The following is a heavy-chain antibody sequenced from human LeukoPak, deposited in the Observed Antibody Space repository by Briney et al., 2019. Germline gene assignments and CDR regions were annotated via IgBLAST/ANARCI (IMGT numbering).Heavy chain of an antibody. CDR1: GGSISSSNW. Sequence: TSGTLSLTCAVSGGSISSSNWWSWVRQPPGKGLEWIGEIYHSGSTNYNPSLKSRVTISVDKSKNQFSLKLSSVTAADTAVYYCARVRVDVVVPKSYYNWGQGTLVTVSS. V-gene: IGHV4-4*02. CDR3: ARVRVDVVVPKSYYN. CDR2: IYHSGST. J-gene: IGHJ4*02. D-gene: IGHD2-2*01.